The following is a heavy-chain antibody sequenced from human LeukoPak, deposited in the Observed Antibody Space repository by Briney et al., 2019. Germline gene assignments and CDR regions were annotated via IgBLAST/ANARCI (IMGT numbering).Heavy chain of an antibody. CDR2: ISSSSSYI. V-gene: IGHV3-21*01. Sequence: GGSLRLSCAVSGFTFSSHAMSWVRQAPGKGLEWVSSISSSSSYIYYADSVKGRFTISRDNAKNSLYLQMNSLRAEDTAVYYCARDDGDYGDTDYWGQGTLVTVSS. J-gene: IGHJ4*02. CDR1: GFTFSSHA. CDR3: ARDDGDYGDTDY. D-gene: IGHD4-17*01.